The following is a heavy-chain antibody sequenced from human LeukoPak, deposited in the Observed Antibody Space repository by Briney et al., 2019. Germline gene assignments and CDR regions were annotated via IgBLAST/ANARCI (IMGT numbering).Heavy chain of an antibody. J-gene: IGHJ4*02. V-gene: IGHV3-30-3*01. Sequence: GRSLRLSCAASGFTFSNYAMHWVRQAPGKGLEWVAVISYDGSNKYYADSVKGRFTISRDNSENTLYLQMNSLRAEDTALYYCARVFYGSGSYAKAHDYWGQGTLVTVSS. CDR2: ISYDGSNK. CDR3: ARVFYGSGSYAKAHDY. CDR1: GFTFSNYA. D-gene: IGHD3-10*01.